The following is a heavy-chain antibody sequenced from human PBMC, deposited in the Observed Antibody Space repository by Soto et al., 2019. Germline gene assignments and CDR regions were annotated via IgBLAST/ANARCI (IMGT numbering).Heavy chain of an antibody. V-gene: IGHV4-59*01. D-gene: IGHD6-6*01. Sequence: PSETLSLTCTVSGGSISSYYWSWIRQPPGKGLEWIGYIYYSGSTNYNPSLKSRVTISVDTSKNQFSLKLSSVTAADTAVYYCARGAPRHWFDPWGQGTLVTVSS. CDR3: ARGAPRHWFDP. CDR2: IYYSGST. J-gene: IGHJ5*02. CDR1: GGSISSYY.